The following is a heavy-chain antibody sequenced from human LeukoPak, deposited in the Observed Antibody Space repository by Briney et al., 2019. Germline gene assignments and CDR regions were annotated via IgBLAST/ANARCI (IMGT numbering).Heavy chain of an antibody. CDR1: GFTFSSHG. J-gene: IGHJ5*02. V-gene: IGHV3-23*01. Sequence: GGSLRLSCAASGFTFSSHGMDWVRQAPGKGLEWVSGISGSGGNTYYADSVKGRFTISRDNSKNTLYLQMNSLRAEDTAVYYCAKDDNYIRFLSWGQGTLVTVSS. D-gene: IGHD3-16*01. CDR2: ISGSGGNT. CDR3: AKDDNYIRFLS.